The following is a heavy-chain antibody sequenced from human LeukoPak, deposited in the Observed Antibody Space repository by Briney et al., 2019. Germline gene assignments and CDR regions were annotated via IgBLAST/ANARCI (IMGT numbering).Heavy chain of an antibody. CDR3: ARPTIAAAANDAFDI. D-gene: IGHD6-13*01. J-gene: IGHJ3*02. CDR2: INHSGST. V-gene: IGHV4-34*01. CDR1: GGSFSGYY. Sequence: SETLSLTCAVYGGSFSGYYWSWIRQPPGKGLEWIGEINHSGSTNYNPSLKSRVTISVDTSKNQFSLKLSSVTAADTAVYYCARPTIAAAANDAFDIWGQGTTVTVSS.